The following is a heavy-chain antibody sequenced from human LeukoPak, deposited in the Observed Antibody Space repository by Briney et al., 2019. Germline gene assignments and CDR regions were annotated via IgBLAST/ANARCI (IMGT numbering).Heavy chain of an antibody. CDR3: ARDGRVGTTADAFDI. Sequence: EGSLRLSCAASGFTFSDYYMTWIRQAPGKGLEWVSYISSSGSTIYYADSVKGRFTISRDNAKNSLYLQMNSLRAEDTAVYYCARDGRVGTTADAFDIWGQGTMVTVSS. CDR1: GFTFSDYY. CDR2: ISSSGSTI. J-gene: IGHJ3*02. V-gene: IGHV3-11*01. D-gene: IGHD1-7*01.